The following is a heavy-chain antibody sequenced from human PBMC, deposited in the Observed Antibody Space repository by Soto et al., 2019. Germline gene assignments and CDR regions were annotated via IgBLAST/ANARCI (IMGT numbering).Heavy chain of an antibody. D-gene: IGHD2-15*01. J-gene: IGHJ6*04. Sequence: ASVKVSCKASGYTFTSYYMHWVRQAPGQGLEWMGIINPSGGSTSYAQKFQGRVTMTRDTSTSTVYMELSSLRSEDTAVYHCGKDAIRYCSGGGCYPPGTGSAVNYYYYYGMDVWGKGTTVTVSS. V-gene: IGHV1-46*03. CDR1: GYTFTSYY. CDR3: GKDAIRYCSGGGCYPPGTGSAVNYYYYYGMDV. CDR2: INPSGGST.